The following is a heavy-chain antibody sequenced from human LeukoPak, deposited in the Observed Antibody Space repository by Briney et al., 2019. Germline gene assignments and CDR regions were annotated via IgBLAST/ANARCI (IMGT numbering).Heavy chain of an antibody. J-gene: IGHJ6*02. CDR2: IYYSGST. V-gene: IGHV4-59*01. D-gene: IGHD1-1*01. Sequence: KPSETLSLTCTVSGGFISSFYWNWIRQFPGKGLEWIGCIYYSGSTNYNPSLKSRVAMSVDTSKNQFSLRLSSVTAADSAVYYCARDYNSSDRNYYYGMDVWSQGTTVSVSS. CDR3: ARDYNSSDRNYYYGMDV. CDR1: GGFISSFY.